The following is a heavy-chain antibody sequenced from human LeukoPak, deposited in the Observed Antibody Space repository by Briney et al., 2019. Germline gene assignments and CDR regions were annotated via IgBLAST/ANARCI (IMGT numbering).Heavy chain of an antibody. CDR3: SKWGDYDVLTGYYDSDF. V-gene: IGHV3-23*01. D-gene: IGHD3-9*01. CDR2: ILGSGRSA. CDR1: GFTFNNYA. Sequence: PGASLRLSCAASGFTFNNYAMSWVRQAPGKGLEWVSAILGSGRSAYYADSVKGRFTISRDNSKNSLFLQMNSLRVEDTALYYCSKWGDYDVLTGYYDSDFWGQGTLVTVPA. J-gene: IGHJ4*02.